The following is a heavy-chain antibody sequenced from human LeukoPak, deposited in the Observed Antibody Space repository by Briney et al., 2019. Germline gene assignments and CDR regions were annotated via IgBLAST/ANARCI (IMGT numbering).Heavy chain of an antibody. CDR3: AKGTTMIVVGGAFDI. CDR1: GFTVSSNY. J-gene: IGHJ3*02. D-gene: IGHD3-22*01. CDR2: IYSGGST. V-gene: IGHV3-66*01. Sequence: GGSLRLSCAASGFTVSSNYMSWVRQAPGKGLEWVSVIYSGGSTYYADSVKGRFTISRDNSKNTLYLQMNSLRAEDTAVYYCAKGTTMIVVGGAFDIWGQGTMVTVSS.